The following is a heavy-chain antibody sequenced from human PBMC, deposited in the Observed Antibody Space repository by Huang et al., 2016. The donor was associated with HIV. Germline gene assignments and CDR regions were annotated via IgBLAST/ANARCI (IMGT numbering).Heavy chain of an antibody. V-gene: IGHV4-34*02. D-gene: IGHD3-22*01. J-gene: IGHJ3*02. CDR3: ARMFKYDSGGYWGNDAFDI. CDR1: GGSFSGHY. Sequence: QVQLQQWGAELLKPSETLSLTCAVSGGSFSGHYWTWIRQPPGRGLEWIGEISERGSTTYNPSLKSRVTISGDTSQSQFSLKLNSVTAADTAIYYCARMFKYDSGGYWGNDAFDIWGQGTMVTVSS. CDR2: ISERGST.